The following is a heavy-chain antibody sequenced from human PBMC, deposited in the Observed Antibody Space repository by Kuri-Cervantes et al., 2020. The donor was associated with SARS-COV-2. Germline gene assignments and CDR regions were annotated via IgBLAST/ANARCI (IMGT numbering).Heavy chain of an antibody. V-gene: IGHV3-48*02. CDR3: ARQYYDILTGYYLYGMDD. J-gene: IGHJ6*02. Sequence: LSLTCAASGFTFSSYSMNWVRQAPGKGLEWVSYISSSSSTTYYADSVKGRFTISRDNAKNSLYLRMNSLRDEDTAVYYCARQYYDILTGYYLYGMDDWGQGTTVTVSS. D-gene: IGHD3-9*01. CDR1: GFTFSSYS. CDR2: ISSSSSTT.